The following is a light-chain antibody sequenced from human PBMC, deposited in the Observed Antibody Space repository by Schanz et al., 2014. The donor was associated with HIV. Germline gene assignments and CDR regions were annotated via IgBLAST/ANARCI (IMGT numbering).Light chain of an antibody. CDR3: QSFDSSLSVL. J-gene: IGLJ2*01. CDR1: SSNIRNNT. Sequence: QSVLTQPPSASGTPGQRVTISCSGSSSNIRNNTVNWYQQFPGTAPKLLIYRNNQRPSGVPDRFSGSKSGTSASLAITGLQAEDEADYYCQSFDSSLSVLFGGGTKLTVL. CDR2: RNN. V-gene: IGLV1-44*01.